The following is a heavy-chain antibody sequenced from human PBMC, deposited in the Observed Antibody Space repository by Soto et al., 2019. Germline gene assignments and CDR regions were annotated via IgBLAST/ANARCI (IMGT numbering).Heavy chain of an antibody. CDR2: INAGNGNT. D-gene: IGHD3-9*01. Sequence: EASVKNTCPAPGYSYTNYAMHWVRQAPGQTLEWMGWINAGNGNTKYSQKFQGRVTITRDTSASTAYMELSSLRSEDTAVYYCAGDILTGYYNHHDYFDYWGQGTLVTVSS. CDR1: GYSYTNYA. J-gene: IGHJ4*02. CDR3: AGDILTGYYNHHDYFDY. V-gene: IGHV1-3*01.